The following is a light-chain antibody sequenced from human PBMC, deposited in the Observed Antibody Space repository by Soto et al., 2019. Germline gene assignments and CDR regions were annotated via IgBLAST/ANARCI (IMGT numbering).Light chain of an antibody. V-gene: IGKV1-17*01. Sequence: DIQMTQSPSSLSASVGDRVTITCRASQGIRDDLAWYQQKPGRAPKRLIYAASTLQSGVPLRFSGSGSRTEFTLKISSLKPEDIATYYCLQHGNYPRTFGQGTKVDIK. J-gene: IGKJ1*01. CDR2: AAS. CDR3: LQHGNYPRT. CDR1: QGIRDD.